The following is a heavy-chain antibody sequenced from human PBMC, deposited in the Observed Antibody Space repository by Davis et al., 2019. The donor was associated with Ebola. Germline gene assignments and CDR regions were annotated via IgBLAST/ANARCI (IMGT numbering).Heavy chain of an antibody. V-gene: IGHV3-23*01. CDR1: GFTFRAYA. J-gene: IGHJ3*02. D-gene: IGHD3-10*01. CDR2: IDDDGEDT. CDR3: ARERGPYILGWFEPFDI. Sequence: GESLKISCAASGFTFRAYAMSWVRQAPGKGLEWVSGIDDDGEDTNYADSVKGRFTISRDNAKNSLVLQMDSLTAEDTAVYYCARERGPYILGWFEPFDIWGQGTRVTVSS.